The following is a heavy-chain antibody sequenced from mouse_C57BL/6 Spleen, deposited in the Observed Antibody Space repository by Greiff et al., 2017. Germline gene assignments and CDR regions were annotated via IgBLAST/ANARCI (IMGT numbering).Heavy chain of an antibody. V-gene: IGHV1-63*01. Sequence: QVQLQQSGAELVRPGTSVKMSCKASGYTFTNYWIGWAKQRPGHGLEWIGDIYPGGGYTNYNEKFKGKATLTADKSSSTAYMQFSSLTSEDSAIYYCARGEDYYGSSFPFAYWGQGTLVTVSA. D-gene: IGHD1-1*01. CDR3: ARGEDYYGSSFPFAY. CDR1: GYTFTNYW. J-gene: IGHJ3*01. CDR2: IYPGGGYT.